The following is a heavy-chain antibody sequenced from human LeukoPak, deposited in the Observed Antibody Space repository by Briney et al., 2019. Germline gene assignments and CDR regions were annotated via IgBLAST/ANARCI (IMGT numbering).Heavy chain of an antibody. CDR1: GYSFTSYW. J-gene: IGHJ5*02. V-gene: IGHV5-10-1*01. CDR3: ARVLGDYDILTGYSTNWFDP. D-gene: IGHD3-9*01. Sequence: GESLRISCKGSGYSFTSYWISCVRQMPGKDLQWLGRIDPSDSYTNYSPSFQGHVTISADKSISTAYLQWSSLKASDTAMYYCARVLGDYDILTGYSTNWFDPWGQGTLVTVSS. CDR2: IDPSDSYT.